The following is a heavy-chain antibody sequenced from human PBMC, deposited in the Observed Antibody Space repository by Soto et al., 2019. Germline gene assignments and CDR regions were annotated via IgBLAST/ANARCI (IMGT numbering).Heavy chain of an antibody. Sequence: QVQLVQSGAEVKKPGSSVKVSCKASGGTFSSYAFNWVRQAPGQGLEWMGGVIPIFGAANYAQNFQGRVTITADESTTTAYMELSSLRSEYTAVYYCARGREMGYWGQGTLVIVYS. J-gene: IGHJ4*02. CDR3: ARGREMGY. CDR2: VIPIFGAA. V-gene: IGHV1-69*12. CDR1: GGTFSSYA.